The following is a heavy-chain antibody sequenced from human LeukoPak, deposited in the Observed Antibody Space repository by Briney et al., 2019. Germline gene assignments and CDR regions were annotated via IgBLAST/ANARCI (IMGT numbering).Heavy chain of an antibody. CDR1: AFTFDDYA. CDR2: ISWNIDNI. J-gene: IGHJ4*02. V-gene: IGHV3-9*01. Sequence: GRSLRLSCAASAFTFDDYAMHWVRQAPGKGLEWVSGISWNIDNIDYADSVRGRFTISRDNAKNSLYLQMNSLRAEDTALYYCAKDYDYGFDYWGQGTLVTVSS. D-gene: IGHD4-17*01. CDR3: AKDYDYGFDY.